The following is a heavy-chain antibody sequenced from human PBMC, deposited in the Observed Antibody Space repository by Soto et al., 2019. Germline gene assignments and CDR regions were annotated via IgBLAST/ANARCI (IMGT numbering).Heavy chain of an antibody. CDR2: INAGNGNT. CDR1: GYTFTSYA. D-gene: IGHD1-20*01. CDR3: ARDPWTNWNDLSLFDY. V-gene: IGHV1-3*01. J-gene: IGHJ4*02. Sequence: ASVKVSCKASGYTFTSYAMHWVRQAPGQRLEWMGWINAGNGNTKYSQKFQGRVTITRDTSASTAYMELSSLRSEDTAVYYCARDPWTNWNDLSLFDYWGQGTLVTVSS.